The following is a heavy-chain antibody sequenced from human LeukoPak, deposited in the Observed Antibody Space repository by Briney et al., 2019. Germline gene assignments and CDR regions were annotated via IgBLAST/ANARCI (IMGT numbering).Heavy chain of an antibody. D-gene: IGHD2-15*01. CDR2: INSDGSTT. CDR1: GITFSTYW. J-gene: IGHJ3*01. Sequence: PGGSLRLSCAASGITFSTYWMHWVRQAPGKGLVWVSRINSDGSTTSYVDSVEGRFTISRDNAKNTLYLQMNSLRAEDTAVYYCARAGTVVVYDPSDAFDVWGQGTMVTVSS. V-gene: IGHV3-74*01. CDR3: ARAGTVVVYDPSDAFDV.